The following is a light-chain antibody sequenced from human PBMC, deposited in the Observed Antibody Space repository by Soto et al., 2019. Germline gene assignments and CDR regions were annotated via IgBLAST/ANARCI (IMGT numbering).Light chain of an antibody. CDR1: QSISSS. Sequence: DIQMTQSHSTLSASVGDRVSIACRASQSISSSLAWYQQKPGKAPKLLIYDASSLESGVPSRFRGSGSGTEFTLPINSLQPQDFATYYCQQYHRYSWTFGQGTKVDIK. CDR3: QQYHRYSWT. V-gene: IGKV1-5*01. CDR2: DAS. J-gene: IGKJ1*01.